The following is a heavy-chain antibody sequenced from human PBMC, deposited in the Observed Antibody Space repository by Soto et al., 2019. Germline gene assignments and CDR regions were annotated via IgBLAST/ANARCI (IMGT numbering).Heavy chain of an antibody. CDR2: INGGNGNT. CDR3: ARDDSGYSGSHYIDYFNY. J-gene: IGHJ4*02. V-gene: IGHV1-3*01. CDR1: GNTFHNYA. D-gene: IGHD1-26*01. Sequence: QVQLVQSGAELKKPGASVRVSCKSSGNTFHNYAIHWVRQAPRQRPEWMGWINGGNGNTYYSEHFQGRVTFTRDTSASTVDMELRSLRSEDTAIYYCARDDSGYSGSHYIDYFNYWGQGALVTVSS.